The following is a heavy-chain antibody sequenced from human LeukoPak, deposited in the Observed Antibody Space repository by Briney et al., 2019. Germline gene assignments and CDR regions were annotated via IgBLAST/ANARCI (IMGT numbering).Heavy chain of an antibody. CDR1: GGSISSGSYY. CDR2: IYTSGST. CDR3: ARGGRSRGSMSFYYMDV. Sequence: SETLSLTCTVSGGSISSGSYYWSWVRQPAGKGLEWIGRIYTSGSTNYNPSLKSRVTMSVDTSKNQFSLKVKSVTAADTAVYYCARGGRSRGSMSFYYMDVWGKGATVTVSS. D-gene: IGHD3-10*01. J-gene: IGHJ6*03. V-gene: IGHV4-61*02.